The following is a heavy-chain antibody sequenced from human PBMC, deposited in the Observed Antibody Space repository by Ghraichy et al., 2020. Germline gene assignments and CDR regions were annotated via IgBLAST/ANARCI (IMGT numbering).Heavy chain of an antibody. Sequence: LSLTCAASGFTFSSYWMHWVRQAPGKGLVWVSRINSDGSSTSYADSVKGRFTISRDNAKNTLYLQMNSLRAEDTAVYYCARLEYRSPTWGQGTLVTVSS. V-gene: IGHV3-74*01. CDR1: GFTFSSYW. J-gene: IGHJ5*02. CDR2: INSDGSST. D-gene: IGHD6-6*01. CDR3: ARLEYRSPT.